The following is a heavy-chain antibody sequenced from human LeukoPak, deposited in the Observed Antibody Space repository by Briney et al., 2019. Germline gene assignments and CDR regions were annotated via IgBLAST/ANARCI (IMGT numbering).Heavy chain of an antibody. CDR2: IYDGDKT. J-gene: IGHJ4*02. CDR3: GRDDAGVKNYGIQY. Sequence: GGSLRLTCSASQSIVSSRYMSWVRQAPGKGLEWVSIIYDGDKTYYADSVKGRFTISRDNFKNTLYLQVSNPRAEDTAVYFCGRDDAGVKNYGIQYWGLGTLVAVSS. D-gene: IGHD3-16*01. CDR1: QSIVSSRY. V-gene: IGHV3-53*01.